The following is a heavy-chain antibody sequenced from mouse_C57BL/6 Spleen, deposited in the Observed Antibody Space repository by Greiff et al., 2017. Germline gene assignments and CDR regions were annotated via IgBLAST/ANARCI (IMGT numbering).Heavy chain of an antibody. CDR1: GYSITSGYY. CDR2: ISYDGSN. CDR3: ARENGYYGSSYYYAMDY. Sequence: VQLKESGPGLVKPSQSLSLTCSVTGYSITSGYYWNWIRQFPGNKLEWMGYISYDGSNNYNPSLKNRISITRDTSKNQFFLKLNSVTTEDTATYYCARENGYYGSSYYYAMDYWGQGTSVTVSS. D-gene: IGHD1-1*01. J-gene: IGHJ4*01. V-gene: IGHV3-6*01.